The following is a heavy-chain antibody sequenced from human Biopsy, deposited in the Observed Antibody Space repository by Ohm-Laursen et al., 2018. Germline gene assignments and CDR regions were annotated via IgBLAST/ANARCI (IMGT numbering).Heavy chain of an antibody. CDR2: ISYSRDT. CDR1: GGSISGSS. D-gene: IGHD6-19*01. J-gene: IGHJ3*02. CDR3: AKHGSGWTGDDAFHI. Sequence: TLSLTWIVSGGSISGSSWSWIRQAPGKGLEWIGYISYSRDTNYNPSLKSRITISVDTSKNQFSLKLPSVTAADTAVYYCAKHGSGWTGDDAFHIWGQGTMVTVSS. V-gene: IGHV4-59*08.